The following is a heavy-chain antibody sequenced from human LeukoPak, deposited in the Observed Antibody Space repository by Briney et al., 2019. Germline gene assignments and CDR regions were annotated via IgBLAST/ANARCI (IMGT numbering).Heavy chain of an antibody. J-gene: IGHJ6*03. Sequence: GGSLRLSCAASGFMFSGYWMHWVRQGPEKGLELVSRIDNDGNGIIYADSVKGRFTTSRDNAKNTLYLQMSSLRVEDTAVYYWATGGGWEPSSGVVTHIDVWGKGTTVTVSS. CDR2: IDNDGNGI. V-gene: IGHV3-74*01. CDR1: GFMFSGYW. CDR3: ATGGGWEPSSGVVTHIDV. D-gene: IGHD3-3*01.